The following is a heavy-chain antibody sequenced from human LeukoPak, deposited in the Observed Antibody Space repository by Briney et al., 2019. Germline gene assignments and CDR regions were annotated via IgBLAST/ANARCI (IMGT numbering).Heavy chain of an antibody. CDR2: INPNSGDT. CDR1: GYRFTSYS. D-gene: IGHD3-22*01. Sequence: ASVKVSCKASGYRFTSYSMHWVRQAPGQGLEWMGWINPNSGDTNYAQKFQGRVSMTGDTSISTAYMELSRLRSDDTAVYYARTLVVINDAFDIWGQGTMVTVSS. J-gene: IGHJ3*02. V-gene: IGHV1-2*02. CDR3: RTLVVINDAFDI.